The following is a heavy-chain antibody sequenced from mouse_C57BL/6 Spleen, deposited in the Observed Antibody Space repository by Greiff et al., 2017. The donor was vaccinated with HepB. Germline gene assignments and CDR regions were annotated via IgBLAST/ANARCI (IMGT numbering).Heavy chain of an antibody. CDR1: GFTFSDYG. CDR2: ISSGSSSI. V-gene: IGHV5-17*01. J-gene: IGHJ4*01. D-gene: IGHD2-3*01. Sequence: DVHLVESGGGLVKPGGSLKLSCAASGFTFSDYGMHWVRQAPEKGLEWVAYISSGSSSIYYADTVKGRFTISRDNAKNTLFLQMTSLRSEDTAMYYCGRHYDGYYWAMDYWGQGTSVTVSS. CDR3: GRHYDGYYWAMDY.